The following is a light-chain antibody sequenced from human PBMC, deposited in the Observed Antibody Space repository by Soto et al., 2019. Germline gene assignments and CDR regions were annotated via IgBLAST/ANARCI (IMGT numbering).Light chain of an antibody. CDR2: WAS. Sequence: DLVMTQSPDSLAVSIGERATINCKSSQSVLYSSNNKNYLAWYQQKPGQPPKLLIYWASTRESGVPDRFSGSGSGTDFTLTISSLQAEDVAVYYCQQYYSTPLTFGGGTKVDIK. V-gene: IGKV4-1*01. J-gene: IGKJ4*01. CDR3: QQYYSTPLT. CDR1: QSVLYSSNNKNY.